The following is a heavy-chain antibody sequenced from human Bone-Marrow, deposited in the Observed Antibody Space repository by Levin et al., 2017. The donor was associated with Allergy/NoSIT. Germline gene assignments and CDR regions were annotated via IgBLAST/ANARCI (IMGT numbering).Heavy chain of an antibody. J-gene: IGHJ4*02. D-gene: IGHD3-10*01. Sequence: ASVKVSCKASGYSFTNYAISWVRQAPGQGLEWMGGIIPAFGSTNYAQKFQGRVTIIADESTSTAYMELRSLKSEDTAVYYCARARDGYYGSGSFDFWGQGTLLTVSS. V-gene: IGHV1-69*13. CDR3: ARARDGYYGSGSFDF. CDR1: GYSFTNYA. CDR2: IIPAFGST.